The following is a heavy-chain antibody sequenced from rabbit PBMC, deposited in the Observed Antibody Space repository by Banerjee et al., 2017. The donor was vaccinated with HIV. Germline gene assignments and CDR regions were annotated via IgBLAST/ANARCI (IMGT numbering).Heavy chain of an antibody. Sequence: QSLEESGGDLVKPGASLTLTCTASGFSFSNRCVMCWVRQTPGKGLEWIACINTSSGNAVYANWAKGRFTISKTSSTTVTLQMTSLTAADTATYFCAGGGAGYGWTRLDLWGQGTLVTVS. CDR3: AGGGAGYGWTRLDL. V-gene: IGHV1S40*01. D-gene: IGHD6-1*01. CDR1: GFSFSNRCV. CDR2: INTSSGNA. J-gene: IGHJ3*01.